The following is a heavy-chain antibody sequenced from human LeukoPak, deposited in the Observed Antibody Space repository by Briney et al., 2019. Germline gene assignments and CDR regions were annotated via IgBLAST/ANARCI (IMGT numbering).Heavy chain of an antibody. Sequence: GGSLRLSCAVSGFTFSSHWMHWVRQAPGKGLVWVSRIDRDGSRTNYADSVKGRFTISRDNGKNTLFLQMNSLRAEDAAVYYCVRGNDYGGPHYWGQGTLVTVSS. CDR1: GFTFSSHW. CDR3: VRGNDYGGPHY. D-gene: IGHD4-23*01. J-gene: IGHJ4*02. CDR2: IDRDGSRT. V-gene: IGHV3-74*01.